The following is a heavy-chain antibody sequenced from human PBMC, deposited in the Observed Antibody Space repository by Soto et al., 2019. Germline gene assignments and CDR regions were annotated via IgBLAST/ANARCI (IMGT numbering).Heavy chain of an antibody. D-gene: IGHD6-13*01. CDR2: INHRGST. J-gene: IGHJ2*01. V-gene: IGHV4-34*01. Sequence: SETLSLTCAVYGGSFSGYYWSWIRQPPGKGLEWIGEINHRGSTNYNPSLKSRVTISVDTSKNQFSLKLSSVTAADTAVYYCARDLAAAGTWYFDLWGRGTLVTVSS. CDR3: ARDLAAAGTWYFDL. CDR1: GGSFSGYY.